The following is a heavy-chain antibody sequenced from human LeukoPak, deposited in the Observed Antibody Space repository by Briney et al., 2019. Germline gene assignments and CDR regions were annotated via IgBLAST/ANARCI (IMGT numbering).Heavy chain of an antibody. CDR3: ARGTYSGYDDGYYYYYMDV. Sequence: GASVKVSCKASGYTFTGYYMHWVRQAPGQGLEWMGRINPNSGGTNYAQKFQGRVTMTRDTSISTVYMELSRLRSDDTAVYYCARGTYSGYDDGYYYYYMDVWGKGTTVTVSS. V-gene: IGHV1-2*06. J-gene: IGHJ6*03. CDR2: INPNSGGT. CDR1: GYTFTGYY. D-gene: IGHD5-12*01.